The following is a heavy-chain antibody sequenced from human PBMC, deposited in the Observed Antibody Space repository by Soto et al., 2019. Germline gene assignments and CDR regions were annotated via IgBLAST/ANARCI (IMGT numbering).Heavy chain of an antibody. D-gene: IGHD2-2*01. V-gene: IGHV4-31*03. CDR1: GGSISSGGCY. Sequence: SETLSLTCTVSGGSISSGGCYWSWIRPHPGKCLEWIGYIYYSGSNYYNPSLKSRVTISVDTSKNQFSLELSSVTAADTAVYYCARDQRQYQLLRYYYYGMDVWGQGTTVTVYS. J-gene: IGHJ6*02. CDR3: ARDQRQYQLLRYYYYGMDV. CDR2: IYYSGSN.